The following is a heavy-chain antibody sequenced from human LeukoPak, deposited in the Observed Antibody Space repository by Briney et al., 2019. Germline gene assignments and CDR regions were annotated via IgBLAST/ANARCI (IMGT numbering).Heavy chain of an antibody. V-gene: IGHV4-59*08. Sequence: SETLSLTCTVSGGSISSYYWSWIRQPPGKGLEWIGYIYYSGSTNYNPSLKSRVTISVDTSKNQFSLKLSSVTAADTAAYYCASYGSGSSGFDYWGQGTLVTVSS. CDR1: GGSISSYY. CDR3: ASYGSGSSGFDY. CDR2: IYYSGST. J-gene: IGHJ4*02. D-gene: IGHD3-10*01.